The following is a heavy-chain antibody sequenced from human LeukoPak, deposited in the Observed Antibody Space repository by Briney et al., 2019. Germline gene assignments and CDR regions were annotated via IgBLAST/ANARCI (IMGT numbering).Heavy chain of an antibody. CDR3: ARAPVSNNWFDP. J-gene: IGHJ5*02. D-gene: IGHD4-11*01. V-gene: IGHV4-59*08. CDR1: GGSISSHY. CDR2: IYHSGST. Sequence: PSETLSLTCTVSGGSISSHYWSWIRQPPGKGLEWIGNIYHSGSTCYNPSLKSRVTISMDTFKNQFSLKLSSVTAADTAMYYCARAPVSNNWFDPWGQGTLATVSS.